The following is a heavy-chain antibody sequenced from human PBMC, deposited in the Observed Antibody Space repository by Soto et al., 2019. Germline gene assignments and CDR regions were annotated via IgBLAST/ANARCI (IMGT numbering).Heavy chain of an antibody. CDR2: IYYSGST. V-gene: IGHV4-31*03. J-gene: IGHJ4*02. CDR3: ARVASTRYFAWLLPRNFDY. Sequence: SETLSLTCTVSGGSISSGGYYWSWIRQHPGKGLEWIGYIYYSGSTYYNPSLKSRVTISVDTSKNQFSLKLSSVTAADTAVYYCARVASTRYFAWLLPRNFDYWGQGTLVTVSS. CDR1: GGSISSGGYY. D-gene: IGHD3-9*01.